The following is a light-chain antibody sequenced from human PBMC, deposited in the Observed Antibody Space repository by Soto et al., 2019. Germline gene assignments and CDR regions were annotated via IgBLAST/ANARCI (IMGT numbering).Light chain of an antibody. V-gene: IGKV1-27*01. CDR2: SAS. Sequence: DIQMTQSPSSLSASVGDRITITCRASQDISNHLAWYQQKPGKVAKLLTYSASTLQSGVPSRFSGSGSGTDFTLTISSLQPEDVATYFCQKYNSALTFGQGTRLEMK. J-gene: IGKJ5*01. CDR3: QKYNSALT. CDR1: QDISNH.